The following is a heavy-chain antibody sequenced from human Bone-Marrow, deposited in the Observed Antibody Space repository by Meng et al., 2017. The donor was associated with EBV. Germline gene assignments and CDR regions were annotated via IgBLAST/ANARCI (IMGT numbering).Heavy chain of an antibody. CDR3: AKERRGFYAEH. V-gene: IGHV3-30*18. CDR1: GFTFSGYA. D-gene: IGHD3-16*01. J-gene: IGHJ1*01. Sequence: QLRVGEAGGGVVQPGTSLRLSCAASGFTFSGYAMHWVRQAPGKGLEWVSLISYDGSKQLYTDSVKGRFTTSRDDSKNTLYLDMNSLRLDDTAMYYCAKERRGFYAEHWGQGTLVTVSS. CDR2: ISYDGSKQ.